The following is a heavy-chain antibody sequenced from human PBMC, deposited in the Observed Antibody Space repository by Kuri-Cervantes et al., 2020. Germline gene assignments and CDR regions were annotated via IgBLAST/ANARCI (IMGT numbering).Heavy chain of an antibody. CDR3: AREKRITMVRGVTIYYYYGMDV. D-gene: IGHD3-10*01. J-gene: IGHJ6*02. Sequence: GESLKISCAASGFTFSSYAMHWVRQAPGKELEWVAVISYDGSNKYYADSVKGRFTISRDNAENSLYLQMNSLRDEDTAVYYCAREKRITMVRGVTIYYYYGMDVWGQGTTVTVSS. CDR1: GFTFSSYA. V-gene: IGHV3-30-3*01. CDR2: ISYDGSNK.